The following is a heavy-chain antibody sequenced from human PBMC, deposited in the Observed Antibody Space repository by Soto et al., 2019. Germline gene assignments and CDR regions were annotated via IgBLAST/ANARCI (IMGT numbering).Heavy chain of an antibody. D-gene: IGHD2-15*01. CDR3: ARDIRVAVVADYYYYYGMDV. CDR1: GGTFSSYA. V-gene: IGHV1-69*01. Sequence: QVQLVQSGAEVMKPGSSVKVSCKASGGTFSSYAISWVRQAPGQGLEWMGGIIPIFGTANYAQKFQGRVTITADESTSTAYMELSSLRSEDTAVYYCARDIRVAVVADYYYYYGMDVWGQGTTVTVSS. CDR2: IIPIFGTA. J-gene: IGHJ6*02.